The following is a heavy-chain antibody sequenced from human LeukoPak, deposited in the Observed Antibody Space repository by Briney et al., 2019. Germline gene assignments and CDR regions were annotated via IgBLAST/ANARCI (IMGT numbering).Heavy chain of an antibody. CDR2: INHSGST. J-gene: IGHJ4*02. CDR3: ARGTYKYYYDSSGFDY. CDR1: GRSFRGYY. V-gene: IGHV4-34*01. D-gene: IGHD3-22*01. Sequence: PSETLSLTCAVYGRSFRGYYWSWIRQPPGKGLEWIGEINHSGSTNYNPSLKSRVTISVDTSKNQFSLKLSSVTAADTAVYYCARGTYKYYYDSSGFDYWGQGTLVTVSS.